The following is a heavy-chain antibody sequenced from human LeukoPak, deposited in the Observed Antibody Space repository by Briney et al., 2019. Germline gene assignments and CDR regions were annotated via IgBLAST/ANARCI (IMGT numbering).Heavy chain of an antibody. Sequence: ASVTVSRKASGYTFTSYYMHWVRQAPGQGLEWMGIINPSGGSTTYAQKFQGRVTMTRDTSTSTVYMELSSLRSEDTAVYYCARPVAGHNWFDPWGQGTLVTVSS. CDR1: GYTFTSYY. CDR3: ARPVAGHNWFDP. CDR2: INPSGGST. D-gene: IGHD6-19*01. J-gene: IGHJ5*02. V-gene: IGHV1-46*01.